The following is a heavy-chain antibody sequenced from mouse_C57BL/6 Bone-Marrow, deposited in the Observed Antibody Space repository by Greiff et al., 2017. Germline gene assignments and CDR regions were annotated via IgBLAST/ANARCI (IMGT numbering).Heavy chain of an antibody. D-gene: IGHD1-3*01. V-gene: IGHV5-16*01. CDR3: ENSGGDSFAY. J-gene: IGHJ2*01. CDR1: GFTFTDYY. Sequence: EVQVVESEAGLVQPASSMKLSCTVSGFTFTDYYMAWVRQVPEKGLEWVANINYDGSSTYYLDSLKSRFIISRDNAKNILYMNMSSLKSEDTATCYGENSGGDSFAYWGQGAPHTVST. CDR2: INYDGSST.